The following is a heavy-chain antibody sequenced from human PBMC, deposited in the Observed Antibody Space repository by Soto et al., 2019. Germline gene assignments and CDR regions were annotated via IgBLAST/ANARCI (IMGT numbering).Heavy chain of an antibody. CDR2: IYYSGST. CDR1: GGTISSGDYS. Sequence: PSGTRSLTCTVSGGTISSGDYSWSWIRQHPGKGLEWIGYIYYSGSTYYNPSLKSRVTISVDTSKNQFSLKLSSVTAADTAVYYCARGVRDVLFTDTSYYYSY. D-gene: IGHD3-16*01. J-gene: IGHJ6*03. CDR3: ARGVRDVLFTDTSYYYSY. V-gene: IGHV4-31*03.